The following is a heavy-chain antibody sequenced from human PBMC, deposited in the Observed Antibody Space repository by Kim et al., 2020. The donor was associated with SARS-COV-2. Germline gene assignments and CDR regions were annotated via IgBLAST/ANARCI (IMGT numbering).Heavy chain of an antibody. CDR3: ARAQWVLGPIAP. CDR1: GDSVSINIAS. Sequence: SQTLSLTCVISGDSVSINIASWMWVRHSPTRGLEWLGSTYYRSKRYNEYAVSLKGRITITPDTSKNQFSLQLNSVTPEDTAMYYCARAQWVLGPIAPWGQGTLVTVSS. V-gene: IGHV6-1*01. J-gene: IGHJ5*02. D-gene: IGHD1-26*01. CDR2: TYYRSKRYN.